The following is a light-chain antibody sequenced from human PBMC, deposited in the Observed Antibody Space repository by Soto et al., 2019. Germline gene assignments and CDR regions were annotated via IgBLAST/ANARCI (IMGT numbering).Light chain of an antibody. CDR3: QSYDGGLSGYV. J-gene: IGLJ1*01. CDR2: DNN. V-gene: IGLV1-40*01. Sequence: QSVLTQPPSVSGAPGQRVTISCTGSSSNIGSGYDVQWYQQLPRTAPKLLISDNNNRPSGVPDRFSGSKSGASASLAITGLQAEDEADYYCQSYDGGLSGYVFGTGTKLTVL. CDR1: SSNIGSGYD.